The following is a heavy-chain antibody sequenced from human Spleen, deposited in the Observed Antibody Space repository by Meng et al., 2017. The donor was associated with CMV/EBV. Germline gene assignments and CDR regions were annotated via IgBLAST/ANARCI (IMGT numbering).Heavy chain of an antibody. Sequence: GESLKISCAASGFTFSSYAMSWVRQAPGKGLEWVSAISGSGGSTYYADSVKGRFTISRDNSKNTLYLQMNSLRAEDTAVYYCARDGVSTPNWGQGTLVTVSS. CDR1: GFTFSSYA. J-gene: IGHJ4*02. D-gene: IGHD2-8*01. V-gene: IGHV3-23*01. CDR2: ISGSGGST. CDR3: ARDGVSTPN.